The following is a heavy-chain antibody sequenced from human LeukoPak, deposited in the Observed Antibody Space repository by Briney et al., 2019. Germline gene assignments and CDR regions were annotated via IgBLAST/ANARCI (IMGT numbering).Heavy chain of an antibody. Sequence: GGSLRLSCAASGFTFSSYAMSWVRQAPGKGLEWVSAISGSGGSTYYADSVKGRFTISRDNSKSTLYLQMSSLRAEDTAVYYCAKDRMVRGVIITWNFDYWGQGTLVTVSS. CDR1: GFTFSSYA. CDR2: ISGSGGST. D-gene: IGHD3-10*01. CDR3: AKDRMVRGVIITWNFDY. V-gene: IGHV3-23*01. J-gene: IGHJ4*02.